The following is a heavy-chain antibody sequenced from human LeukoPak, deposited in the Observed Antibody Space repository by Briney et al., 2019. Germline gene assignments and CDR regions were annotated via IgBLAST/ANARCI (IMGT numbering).Heavy chain of an antibody. CDR3: ASFGVFQYLDY. J-gene: IGHJ4*02. CDR1: GASISSYY. CDR2: IYTSGST. V-gene: IGHV4-4*07. Sequence: SETLSLTCTVSGASISSYYWSWIRKPAGKGLEWIGRIYTSGSTNYTPSLKSRVTMSVDTSKNQFSLKLSSVTAADTAVYYCASFGVFQYLDYWGQGTLVTVSS. D-gene: IGHD2-8*01.